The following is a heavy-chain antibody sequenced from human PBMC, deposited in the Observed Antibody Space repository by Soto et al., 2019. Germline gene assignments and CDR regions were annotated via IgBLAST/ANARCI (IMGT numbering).Heavy chain of an antibody. Sequence: SETLSLTCTVSGGSISSGGYYWSWIRQHPGKGLEWIGYIYYSGSTYYNPSLKSRVTISVDTSKNQFSLKLSSVTAADTAVYYCARVVAGAEYFQHWGQVTLVTVSS. V-gene: IGHV4-31*03. CDR1: GGSISSGGYY. CDR3: ARVVAGAEYFQH. D-gene: IGHD6-19*01. J-gene: IGHJ1*01. CDR2: IYYSGST.